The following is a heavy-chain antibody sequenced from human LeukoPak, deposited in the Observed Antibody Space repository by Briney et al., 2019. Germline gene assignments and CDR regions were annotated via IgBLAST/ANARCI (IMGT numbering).Heavy chain of an antibody. CDR3: ASEEGGLDV. Sequence: PGGSLRLSCAASGFTFSRYWMHWVRQAPGKGLVWVSRIKTDGSYTSYADSVKGRFTISRDNAKSTLFLQMNGLRGEDTATYYCASEEGGLDVWGQRTTVTASS. V-gene: IGHV3-74*01. CDR1: GFTFSRYW. J-gene: IGHJ6*02. CDR2: IKTDGSYT.